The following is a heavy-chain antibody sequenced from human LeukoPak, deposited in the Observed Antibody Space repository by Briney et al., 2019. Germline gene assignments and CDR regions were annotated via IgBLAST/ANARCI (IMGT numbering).Heavy chain of an antibody. J-gene: IGHJ5*02. CDR2: IYYSGST. CDR3: ARGGMVVATIGWFDP. V-gene: IGHV4-39*07. D-gene: IGHD5-12*01. Sequence: SETLSLTCTVSGGSISSSRYYWGWIRQPPGKGLEWIGSIYYSGSTYYNPSLKSRVTISVDTSKNQFSLKLSSVTAADTAVYYCARGGMVVATIGWFDPWGQGTLVTVSS. CDR1: GGSISSSRYY.